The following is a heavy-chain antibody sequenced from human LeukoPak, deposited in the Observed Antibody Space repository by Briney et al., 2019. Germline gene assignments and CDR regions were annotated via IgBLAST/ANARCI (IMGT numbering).Heavy chain of an antibody. CDR1: GFTFSSYW. CDR2: INSDGSST. V-gene: IGHV3-74*01. J-gene: IGHJ4*02. CDR3: AKDQTAAAGYFDY. Sequence: GGSLRLSCAASGFTFSSYWMHWVRQAPGKGLVWVSRINSDGSSTNYADSVKGRFTISRDNAKNTLYLQMNSLRAEDTAVYYCAKDQTAAAGYFDYWGQGTLVTVSS. D-gene: IGHD6-13*01.